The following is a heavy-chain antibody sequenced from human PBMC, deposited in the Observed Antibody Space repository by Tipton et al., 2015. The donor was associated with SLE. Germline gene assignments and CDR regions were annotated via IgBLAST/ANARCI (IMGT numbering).Heavy chain of an antibody. V-gene: IGHV4-30-2*01. CDR1: GGSISSGGYS. CDR3: ARDMPPKQWVSFDY. CDR2: IYHSGST. Sequence: TLSLTCAVSGGSISSGGYSWSWIRQPPGKGLEWIGYIYHSGSTYYNPSLKSRVTISVDRSKNQFSLKLSSVTAADTAVYYCARDMPPKQWVSFDYWGQGTLVTVSS. D-gene: IGHD6-19*01. J-gene: IGHJ4*02.